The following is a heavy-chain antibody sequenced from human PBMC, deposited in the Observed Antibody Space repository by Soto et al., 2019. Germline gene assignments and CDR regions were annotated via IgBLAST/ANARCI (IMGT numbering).Heavy chain of an antibody. J-gene: IGHJ6*02. CDR2: ISWNSGSI. Sequence: LSLSCGSSGFRFDDFAMHWVRQAPGKGLEWVSGISWNSGSIGYADSVSGRFTISRDNAKNSLYLQMSSLRAEDTALYYCAKADCSRSSCYMFYYGMDVWGQGTTVTAS. V-gene: IGHV3-9*01. CDR3: AKADCSRSSCYMFYYGMDV. D-gene: IGHD2-2*02. CDR1: GFRFDDFA.